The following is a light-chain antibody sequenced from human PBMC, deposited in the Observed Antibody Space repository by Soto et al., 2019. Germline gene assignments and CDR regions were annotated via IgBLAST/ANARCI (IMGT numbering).Light chain of an antibody. CDR2: DAS. CDR3: QQRRNWLT. V-gene: IGKV3-11*01. J-gene: IGKJ4*01. CDR1: QSVSSY. Sequence: EIVLTQSPATLSLSPGERATLSCRASQSVSSYLAWYQQKPGQAPRLLIYDASNRATGIPARFSGSGSGTDFTITISSLEPEAFAVYYCQQRRNWLTFGGGTKVEIK.